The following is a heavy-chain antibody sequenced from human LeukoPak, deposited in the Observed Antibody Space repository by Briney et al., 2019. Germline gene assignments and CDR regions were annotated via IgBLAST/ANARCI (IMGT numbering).Heavy chain of an antibody. D-gene: IGHD1-26*01. V-gene: IGHV1-18*01. Sequence: GASVKVSCKASGYTFTTYGISWVRQAPGQGLEWMGWISAYNGNTNYAQNFQGRVTVTTDTSTSTAYMELRSLRSDDTAVYFCARGVLGATTYFQQWGQGTLVTVSS. CDR3: ARGVLGATTYFQQ. J-gene: IGHJ1*01. CDR2: ISAYNGNT. CDR1: GYTFTTYG.